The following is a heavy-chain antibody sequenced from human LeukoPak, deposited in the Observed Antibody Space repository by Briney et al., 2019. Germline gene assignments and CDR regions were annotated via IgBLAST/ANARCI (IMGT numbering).Heavy chain of an antibody. Sequence: PPETLSLTPTVSGGTISSYYWNWIQQPPGKGLEWIGYIHYSGSTQYNPSLKSRVTISVDTSKNQFSLELSSVNAGDTAVYYCARWYSSGWAFDYWGQGTVVTVS. CDR1: GGTISSYY. CDR2: IHYSGST. J-gene: IGHJ4*02. D-gene: IGHD6-19*01. V-gene: IGHV4-59*08. CDR3: ARWYSSGWAFDY.